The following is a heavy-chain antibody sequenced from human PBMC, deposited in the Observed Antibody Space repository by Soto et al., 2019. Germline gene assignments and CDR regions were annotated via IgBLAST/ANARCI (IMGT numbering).Heavy chain of an antibody. Sequence: KFQDRVTISRDTSASTAYMELTSLRSEDTAVYYCARDTGDGTFDFWGQGNLGTVSS. J-gene: IGHJ4*02. V-gene: IGHV1-3*01. CDR3: ARDTGDGTFDF. D-gene: IGHD2-8*02.